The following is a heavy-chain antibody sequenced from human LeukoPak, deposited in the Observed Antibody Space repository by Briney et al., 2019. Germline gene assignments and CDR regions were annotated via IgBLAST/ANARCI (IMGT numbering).Heavy chain of an antibody. CDR3: ARGDVFRNFGWFGSLDP. Sequence: PSETLSLTCHVSGGSISSYYWSWIRQPPGKGLEWIGYIYYSGSTNYNPSLKSRITMSVDTSTNQFSLKLSSVTAADTAVYYCARGDVFRNFGWFGSLDPWGQGTLVTVSS. D-gene: IGHD3-9*01. CDR1: GGSISSYY. J-gene: IGHJ5*02. CDR2: IYYSGST. V-gene: IGHV4-59*01.